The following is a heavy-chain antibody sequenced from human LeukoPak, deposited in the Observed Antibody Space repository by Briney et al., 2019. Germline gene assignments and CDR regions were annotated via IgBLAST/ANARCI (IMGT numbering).Heavy chain of an antibody. D-gene: IGHD3-22*01. Sequence: GGSLRLSCAASGFTFSTYNMNWVRQAPGKGLEWVSYISSGSSTIYYADSVKGRFTLSRDNAKNSLYLQMDSLSAEDTAVYYCAREDYYDSGSNDYWGQGTLVTVSS. CDR2: ISSGSSTI. J-gene: IGHJ4*02. CDR1: GFTFSTYN. CDR3: AREDYYDSGSNDY. V-gene: IGHV3-48*01.